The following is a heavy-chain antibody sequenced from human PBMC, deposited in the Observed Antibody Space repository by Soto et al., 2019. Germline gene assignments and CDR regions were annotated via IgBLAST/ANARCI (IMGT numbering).Heavy chain of an antibody. CDR1: GYTLTELS. D-gene: IGHD3-16*01. V-gene: IGHV1-24*01. CDR2: FDPEDGET. Sequence: ASVKVSCKVSGYTLTELSMHWVRQAPGKGLDWMGGFDPEDGETIYAQKFQGRVTMTEDTSTDTAYMELSSLRSEDTAVYYCATVIGCLRDNYYYYYGMDVWGQGTTVTVSS. CDR3: ATVIGCLRDNYYYYYGMDV. J-gene: IGHJ6*02.